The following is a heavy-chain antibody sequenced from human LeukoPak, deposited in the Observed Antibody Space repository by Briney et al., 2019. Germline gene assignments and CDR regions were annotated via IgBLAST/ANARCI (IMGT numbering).Heavy chain of an antibody. CDR2: INQDASEI. Sequence: GGSLRLSCAASGFTFSTYWMNWYRQTPGKGLERVGNINQDASEINYVDSVRGRFTISRDNAKNSLHLQMNSLRAEDTAVYYCATDRDNSDWQKRFDSWGQGTLVTVSS. J-gene: IGHJ4*02. CDR3: ATDRDNSDWQKRFDS. CDR1: GFTFSTYW. D-gene: IGHD2-21*02. V-gene: IGHV3-7*01.